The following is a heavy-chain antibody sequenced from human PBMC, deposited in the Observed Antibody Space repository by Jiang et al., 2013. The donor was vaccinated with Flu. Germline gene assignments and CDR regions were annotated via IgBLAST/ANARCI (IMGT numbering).Heavy chain of an antibody. D-gene: IGHD2-2*01. V-gene: IGHV1-69*06. CDR2: IIPIFGRA. J-gene: IGHJ4*02. CDR3: ARPSSDCSSISCPFDY. Sequence: GAEVKKPGSSVKVSCKASGGTFSSYSISWVRQAPGQGLEWMGGIIPIFGRANYAQKFQGRVTITAVKSTSTAYMELSSLRSEDTAVYYCARPSSDCSSISCPFDYWGQGPWSPSPQ. CDR1: GGTFSSYS.